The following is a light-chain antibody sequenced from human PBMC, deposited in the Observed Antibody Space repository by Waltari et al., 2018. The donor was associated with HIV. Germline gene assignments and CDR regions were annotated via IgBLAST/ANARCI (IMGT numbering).Light chain of an antibody. CDR2: GAS. CDR1: QSVSSSY. J-gene: IGKJ5*01. CDR3: QQYGSSGSIT. Sequence: EIVLTQSPGTLSLSPGERATLSCRASQSVSSSYLAWYQQKPGQAPRLLIYGASSRATGIPDRFSGSGSGTDFTLTISRLEPEDFAVYYCQQYGSSGSITFGQGTRLEIK. V-gene: IGKV3-20*01.